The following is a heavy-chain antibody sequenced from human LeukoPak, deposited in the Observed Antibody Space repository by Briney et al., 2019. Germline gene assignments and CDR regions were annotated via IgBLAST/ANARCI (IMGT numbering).Heavy chain of an antibody. CDR1: GFTVSSNY. J-gene: IGHJ3*02. CDR3: ARHLIVGATEGAFDI. V-gene: IGHV3-66*02. Sequence: PPGGSLRLSCAASGFTVSSNYMSWVRQAPGKGLEWVSVIYSGGSTYYADSVKGRFTLSRDNSKNTLYLQMNSLRAEDTAAYYCARHLIVGATEGAFDIWGQGTMVTVSS. D-gene: IGHD1-26*01. CDR2: IYSGGST.